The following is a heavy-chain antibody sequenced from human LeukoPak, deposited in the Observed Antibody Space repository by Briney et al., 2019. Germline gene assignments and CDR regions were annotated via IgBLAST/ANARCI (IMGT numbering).Heavy chain of an antibody. CDR2: ISVSSSYI. J-gene: IGHJ5*02. D-gene: IGHD6-19*01. V-gene: IGHV3-21*01. CDR3: VRANGAVAGTFWFDP. CDR1: GFTFSSFG. Sequence: GGSLRLSCAASGFTFSSFGMNWVRQARGKGLEWVSCISVSSSYIYYSDSVKGRFTISRDNAKNSLYLQMNRLRAEDTAVYYCVRANGAVAGTFWFDPWGQGTLVTASS.